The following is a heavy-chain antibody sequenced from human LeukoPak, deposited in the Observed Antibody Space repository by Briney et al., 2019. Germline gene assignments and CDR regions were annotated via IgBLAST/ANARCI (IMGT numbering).Heavy chain of an antibody. CDR3: ARGLGYCSGGSCYSGH. V-gene: IGHV1-8*01. CDR1: GYTFTSSD. D-gene: IGHD2-15*01. Sequence: ASVKVSCKASGYTFTSSDINWVRQATGQGLEWMGWMNPNSGNTGYAQKFQGRVTMTRNTSISTAYMELSSLRSEDTAVYYCARGLGYCSGGSCYSGHWGQGTLVTVSS. CDR2: MNPNSGNT. J-gene: IGHJ4*02.